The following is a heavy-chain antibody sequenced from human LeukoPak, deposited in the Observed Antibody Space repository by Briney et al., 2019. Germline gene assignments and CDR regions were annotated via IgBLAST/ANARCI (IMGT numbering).Heavy chain of an antibody. Sequence: ASVKVSCKASGYTFTSYGISWVRQAPGQGLEWMGWISAYNGNTNYAQELQGRVTMTTDTSTSTAYMELRSLRSDDTAVYYCARAGYLLRYCSSTSCYMRGGFDYWGQGTLVTVSS. J-gene: IGHJ4*02. CDR1: GYTFTSYG. CDR2: ISAYNGNT. CDR3: ARAGYLLRYCSSTSCYMRGGFDY. V-gene: IGHV1-18*01. D-gene: IGHD2-2*01.